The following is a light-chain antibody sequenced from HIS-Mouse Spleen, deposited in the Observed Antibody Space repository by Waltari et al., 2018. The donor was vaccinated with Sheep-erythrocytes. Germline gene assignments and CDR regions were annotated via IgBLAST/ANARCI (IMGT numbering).Light chain of an antibody. CDR3: CSYAGSYTWV. V-gene: IGLV2-11*01. J-gene: IGLJ3*02. CDR2: DVS. CDR1: SSDVGGYHY. Sequence: QSALTQPRSVSGSPGQSVTISCTGTSSDVGGYHYVSWYQQHPGTAPKLMIYDVSKRPSGVPDRFSGSKSGNTASLTISGLQAEDEADYYCCSYAGSYTWVFGGGTKLTVL.